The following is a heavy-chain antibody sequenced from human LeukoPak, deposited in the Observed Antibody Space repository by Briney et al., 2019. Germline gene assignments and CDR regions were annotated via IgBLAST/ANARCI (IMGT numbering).Heavy chain of an antibody. V-gene: IGHV3-30*18. CDR2: ISYDGSNK. Sequence: GGSLRLSCAASGFTFSNYGMHWVRQAPGKGLEWVAVISYDGSNKYYADSVKGRFTISRDNSKNTLFLQMNSLRAEDTALYYCAKYPGGFTGIVNYYHMDVWGKGTTVTVSS. CDR1: GFTFSNYG. CDR3: AKYPGGFTGIVNYYHMDV. D-gene: IGHD1-26*01. J-gene: IGHJ6*03.